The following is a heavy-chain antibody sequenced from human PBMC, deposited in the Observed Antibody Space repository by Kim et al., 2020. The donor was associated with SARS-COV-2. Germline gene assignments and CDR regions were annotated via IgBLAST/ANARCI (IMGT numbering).Heavy chain of an antibody. D-gene: IGHD6-19*01. V-gene: IGHV6-1*01. CDR1: GDSVSSNSAA. J-gene: IGHJ5*02. Sequence: SQTLSLTCAISGDSVSSNSAAWDWIRQSPSRGLEWLGRTYYRSKWYNEYALSVKSRITINPDTSKNQFSLQLNSVTPEDTAVYYCVGGGGWNTWGQGTLVTVSS. CDR2: TYYRSKWYN. CDR3: VGGGGWNT.